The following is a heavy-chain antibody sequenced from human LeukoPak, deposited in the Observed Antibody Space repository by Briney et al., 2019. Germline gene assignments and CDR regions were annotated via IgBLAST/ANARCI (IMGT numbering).Heavy chain of an antibody. CDR3: ARDHVSYINNWNYFDS. Sequence: PSETLSLTCTVSGGSISSSSYSWGWIRQPLGKGLEWIGSMYYSGSSYYNPSLQSRVTISVDTSKNQISLRLSSVTAADTAVYYCARDHVSYINNWNYFDSWGQGTLVTVSS. CDR2: MYYSGSS. J-gene: IGHJ4*02. CDR1: GGSISSSSYS. V-gene: IGHV4-39*07. D-gene: IGHD3-16*01.